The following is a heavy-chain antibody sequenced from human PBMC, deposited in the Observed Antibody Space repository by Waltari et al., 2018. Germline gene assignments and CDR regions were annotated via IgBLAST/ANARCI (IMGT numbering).Heavy chain of an antibody. CDR2: FDPEDGET. J-gene: IGHJ5*02. V-gene: IGHV1-24*01. CDR1: GYTLTELS. Sequence: QVQLVQSGAEVKKPGASVKVSGKVSGYTLTELSMHWVRQAPGKGLEWIVGFDPEDGETIYAQKFQGRVTMTEDTSTDTAYMELSSLRSEDTAVYYCATVYSSGWYHNWFDPWGQGTLVTVSS. CDR3: ATVYSSGWYHNWFDP. D-gene: IGHD6-19*01.